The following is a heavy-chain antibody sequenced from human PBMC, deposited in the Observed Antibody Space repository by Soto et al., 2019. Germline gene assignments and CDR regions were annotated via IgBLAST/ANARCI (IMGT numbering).Heavy chain of an antibody. J-gene: IGHJ5*02. V-gene: IGHV4-4*02. CDR3: ANWGGLNCHRLS. CDR1: GGSIYTDDW. D-gene: IGHD3-16*01. CDR2: VPQFVGT. Sequence: QVRLQESGPGLVEPSGTLSLTCAVSGGSIYTDDWWNWARQTPGKGLEWIGEVPQFVGTNYNPSLRGRVTISLDKSKDRFALELASATAAVTAVYSSANWGGLNCHRLSWASGTPVNSSS.